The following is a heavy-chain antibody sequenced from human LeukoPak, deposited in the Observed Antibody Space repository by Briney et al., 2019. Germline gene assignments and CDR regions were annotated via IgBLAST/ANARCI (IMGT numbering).Heavy chain of an antibody. J-gene: IGHJ6*03. CDR1: GFTFSSYS. V-gene: IGHV3-30*03. CDR3: ARGPYPDTANMDV. Sequence: GGSLRLSCTASGFTFSSYSMNWVRQAPGKGLEWVAVISYDGSNKYYADSVKGRFTISRDNSKNTLYLQMNSLRAEDTAVYYCARGPYPDTANMDVWGKGTTVTVSS. CDR2: ISYDGSNK. D-gene: IGHD5-18*01.